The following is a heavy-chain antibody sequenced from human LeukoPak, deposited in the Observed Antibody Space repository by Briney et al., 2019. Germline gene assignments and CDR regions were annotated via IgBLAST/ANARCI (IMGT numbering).Heavy chain of an antibody. CDR3: ARRELSASYSFFDY. J-gene: IGHJ4*02. CDR1: GYPLTNYG. Sequence: EASVTVSCKASGYPLTNYGLTWVRQAPGQGLEWVGWITSYNSNTDTAQRFQGRVTMTTDTSTSTAYMELRGLRSDDTAVYYCARRELSASYSFFDYWGQGTLVTVSS. V-gene: IGHV1-18*01. D-gene: IGHD1-26*01. CDR2: ITSYNSNT.